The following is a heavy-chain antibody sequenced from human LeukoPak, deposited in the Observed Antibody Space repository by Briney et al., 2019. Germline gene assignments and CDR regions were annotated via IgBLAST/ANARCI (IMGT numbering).Heavy chain of an antibody. V-gene: IGHV3-21*01. Sequence: GGSLRLSCAASGFTFTNYNMNWVRQAPGKGLEWVSSISSSSRSYKYYADSVKGRFTISRDNAKNSLYPQVNSLRADDTAVYYCAREHSGYDFPGRDYYYMDVWGKGTTVTVSS. CDR1: GFTFTNYN. J-gene: IGHJ6*03. D-gene: IGHD5-12*01. CDR3: AREHSGYDFPGRDYYYMDV. CDR2: ISSSSRSYK.